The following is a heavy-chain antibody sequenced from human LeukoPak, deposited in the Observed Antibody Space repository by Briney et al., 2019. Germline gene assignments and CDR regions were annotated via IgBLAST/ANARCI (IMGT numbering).Heavy chain of an antibody. Sequence: PGGPLRLSCAASGFTFSSYGMHWVRQAPGKGLEWVAVVSYDGSNKYYADSVKGRFTISRDNSKNTLYLQMNSLRAEDTAVYYCAKSAIVYASRYEGANDWFDPWGQGTLVTVSS. CDR2: VSYDGSNK. D-gene: IGHD3-16*01. CDR3: AKSAIVYASRYEGANDWFDP. V-gene: IGHV3-30*18. J-gene: IGHJ5*02. CDR1: GFTFSSYG.